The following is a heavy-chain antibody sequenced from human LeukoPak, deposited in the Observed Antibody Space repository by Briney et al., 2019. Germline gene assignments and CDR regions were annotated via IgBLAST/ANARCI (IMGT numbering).Heavy chain of an antibody. Sequence: SETLSPTCAVYGGSFSGYYWSWIRQPPGKGLEWIGEINHSGSTNYNPSLKSRVTISVDTSKNQFSLKLSSVTAADTAVYYCVLLWFGDTAGAFDIWGQGTMVTVSS. V-gene: IGHV4-34*01. CDR3: VLLWFGDTAGAFDI. D-gene: IGHD3-10*01. CDR2: INHSGST. J-gene: IGHJ3*02. CDR1: GGSFSGYY.